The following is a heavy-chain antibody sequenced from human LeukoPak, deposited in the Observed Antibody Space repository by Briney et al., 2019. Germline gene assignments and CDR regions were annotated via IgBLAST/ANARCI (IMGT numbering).Heavy chain of an antibody. CDR1: GFTLTSYA. CDR2: ITASGGNT. CDR3: ARDPHYDILTGYRYYYYYGMDV. Sequence: PGGSLRLSCAASGFTLTSYAMSWVRQAPGKGLEWVSTITASGGNTHYADSVKGRFTIFRDTSKNTLSLQMNSLRDGDTAVYYCARDPHYDILTGYRYYYYYGMDVWGQGTTVTVSS. V-gene: IGHV3-23*01. D-gene: IGHD3-9*01. J-gene: IGHJ6*02.